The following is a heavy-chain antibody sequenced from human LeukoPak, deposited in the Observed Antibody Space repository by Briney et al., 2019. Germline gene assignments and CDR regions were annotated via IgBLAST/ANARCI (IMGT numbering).Heavy chain of an antibody. CDR2: ISSSGSTI. CDR3: AELGITMIGGV. Sequence: GGSLRLSCVATGFTFSSYEMNWVRQAPGKGLEWVSYISSSGSTIYYADSVKGRFTISRDNAKNSLYLQMNSLRAEDTAVYYCAELGITMIGGVWGKGTTVTISS. J-gene: IGHJ6*04. CDR1: GFTFSSYE. D-gene: IGHD3-10*02. V-gene: IGHV3-48*03.